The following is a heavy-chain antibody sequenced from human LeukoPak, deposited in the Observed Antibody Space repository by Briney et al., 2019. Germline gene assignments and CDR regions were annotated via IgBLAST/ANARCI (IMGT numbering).Heavy chain of an antibody. CDR2: IYYSGST. D-gene: IGHD1-1*01. V-gene: IGHV4-59*08. J-gene: IGHJ2*01. CDR1: GGSISSYY. Sequence: PSETLSLTCTVSGGSISSYYWSWIRQPPGKGLEWIGYIYYSGSTNYNPSLKSRVTISADTSKNQFSLKLSSVTAADTAVYYCARLGTLYWYFDLWGRGTLVTVSS. CDR3: ARLGTLYWYFDL.